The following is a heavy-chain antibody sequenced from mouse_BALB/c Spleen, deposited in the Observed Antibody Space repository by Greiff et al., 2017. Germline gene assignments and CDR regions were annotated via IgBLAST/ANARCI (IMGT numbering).Heavy chain of an antibody. J-gene: IGHJ1*01. CDR1: GYTFTDYN. CDR2: INPNYVST. V-gene: IGHV1-18*01. Sequence: VQLKQSGAELVKPGASVKISCKASGYTFTDYNMYWVKQSHGKSLELIGDINPNYVSTSYNQKFKGMATLTVDKSSSTAYMELRSLTSEDTAVYYCARGQGDRYFDVWGAGTTVTVSS. CDR3: ARGQGDRYFDV. D-gene: IGHD2-13*01.